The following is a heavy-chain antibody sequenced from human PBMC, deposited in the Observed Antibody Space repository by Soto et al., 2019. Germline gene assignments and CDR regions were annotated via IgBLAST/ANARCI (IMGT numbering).Heavy chain of an antibody. CDR3: ARRGEPNFWSGYYTY. CDR2: IYYSGST. J-gene: IGHJ4*02. D-gene: IGHD3-3*01. CDR1: GGSISSSSYY. Sequence: SETLSLTCTVSGGSISSSSYYWGWIRQPPGKGLEWIGSIYYSGSTYYNPSLKSRVTISVDTSKNQFSLKLSSVTAADTAVYYCARRGEPNFWSGYYTYWGQGTLVTVSS. V-gene: IGHV4-39*01.